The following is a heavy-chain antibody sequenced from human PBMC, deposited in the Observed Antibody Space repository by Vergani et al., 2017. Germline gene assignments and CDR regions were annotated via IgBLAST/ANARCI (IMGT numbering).Heavy chain of an antibody. Sequence: EVQLVESGGGLVQPGGSLRLSCAASGFTFCSYSMNWVRQAPGKGLEWVSYISSSSGSIYYADSVKGRFTISRDNAKNSLYLQMNSLRAEDTAVYYCASRYDYVWGSYRYFDYWGQGTLVTVSS. CDR3: ASRYDYVWGSYRYFDY. D-gene: IGHD3-16*02. J-gene: IGHJ4*02. CDR2: ISSSSGSI. V-gene: IGHV3-48*01. CDR1: GFTFCSYS.